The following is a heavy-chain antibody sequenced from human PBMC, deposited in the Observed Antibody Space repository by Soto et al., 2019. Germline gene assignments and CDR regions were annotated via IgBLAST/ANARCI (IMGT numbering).Heavy chain of an antibody. CDR3: TKHMIALATASIY. Sequence: AGGSLRLSCVGSGFTFSSYAMSWVRQAPGKGLEWVSAISRGGDVTYYSDSVKGRFTISRDNSKNTLLLQMDSLRAEDTALYYCTKHMIALATASIYWGQGALVTVS. V-gene: IGHV3-23*01. D-gene: IGHD3-16*01. J-gene: IGHJ4*02. CDR2: ISRGGDVT. CDR1: GFTFSSYA.